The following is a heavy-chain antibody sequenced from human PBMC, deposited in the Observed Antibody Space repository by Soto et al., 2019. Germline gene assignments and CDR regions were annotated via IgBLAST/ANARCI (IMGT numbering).Heavy chain of an antibody. CDR1: GGSVTTGSYN. CDR3: ARDGHGMDV. Sequence: LQESGPGLVRPSETLSLTCTVSGGSVTTGSYNWSWIRXXPGKGLEWIGNIFFTGITHYNPSLNNRVTMSVDTSKNQFSLTVTSVTAADTAVYYCARDGHGMDVWGQGTTVTVSS. J-gene: IGHJ6*02. V-gene: IGHV4-61*01. CDR2: IFFTGIT.